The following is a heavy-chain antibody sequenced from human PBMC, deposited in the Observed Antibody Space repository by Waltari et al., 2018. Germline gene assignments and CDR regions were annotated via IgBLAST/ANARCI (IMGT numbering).Heavy chain of an antibody. D-gene: IGHD4-17*01. J-gene: IGHJ4*02. V-gene: IGHV1-69*13. CDR3: ARATRDGDYVGGFDY. CDR1: GYTLTELS. CDR2: IIPIFGTA. Sequence: QVQLVQSGAEVKKPGASVKVSCKVSGYTLTELSMHWVRQAPGQGLEWMGGIIPIFGTANYAQKFQGRVTITADESTSTAYMELSSLRSEDTAVYYCARATRDGDYVGGFDYWGQGTLVTVSS.